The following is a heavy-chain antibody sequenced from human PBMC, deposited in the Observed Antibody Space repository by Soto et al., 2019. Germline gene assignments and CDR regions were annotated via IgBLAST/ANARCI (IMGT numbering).Heavy chain of an antibody. CDR3: ARDLIYCSSTNCPRDY. Sequence: GGSLRLSCAASGFTFRSYAMHWVRQAPGKGLEWVAVISHDGSNKYYADSVKGRFTISRDNTKNTLYLQMDSLRAEDTAVYYCARDLIYCSSTNCPRDYWGQGTLVTVSS. CDR1: GFTFRSYA. J-gene: IGHJ4*02. CDR2: ISHDGSNK. V-gene: IGHV3-30-3*01. D-gene: IGHD2-2*01.